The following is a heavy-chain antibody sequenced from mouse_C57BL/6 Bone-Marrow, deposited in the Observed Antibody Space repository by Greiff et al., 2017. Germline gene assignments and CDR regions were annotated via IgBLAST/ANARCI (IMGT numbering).Heavy chain of an antibody. J-gene: IGHJ4*01. CDR3: ARLSLLREAMDY. Sequence: EVKVVESEGGLVQPGSSMKLSCTASGFTFSDYYMAWVRQVPEKGLEWVANINYDGSSTYYLDSLKSRFIISRDNAKNILYLQMSSLKSEDTATYYCARLSLLREAMDYWGQGTSVTVSS. V-gene: IGHV5-16*01. CDR2: INYDGSST. CDR1: GFTFSDYY. D-gene: IGHD1-1*01.